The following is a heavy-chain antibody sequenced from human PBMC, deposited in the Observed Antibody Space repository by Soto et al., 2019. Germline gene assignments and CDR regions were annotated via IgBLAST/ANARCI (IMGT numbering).Heavy chain of an antibody. CDR3: GKAPNGENFGAFDF. V-gene: IGHV3-23*01. CDR1: GLSFASYA. Sequence: EVQFLESGGGVVRPGGSLRLSCVASGLSFASYAMTWVRQSSGKGLEWVACITGSGTVTSYTDSVRGRFIISRDNSKNTVYLQVDSLRADDTAVYYCGKAPNGENFGAFDFWGQGTTVIVAS. D-gene: IGHD4-17*01. J-gene: IGHJ3*01. CDR2: ITGSGTVT.